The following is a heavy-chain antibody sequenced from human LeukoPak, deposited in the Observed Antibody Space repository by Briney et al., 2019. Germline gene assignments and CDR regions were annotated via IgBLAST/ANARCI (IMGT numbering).Heavy chain of an antibody. CDR2: IWYDGSNK. CDR3: ARRVSATRWFDP. CDR1: GFTFSSYG. J-gene: IGHJ5*02. Sequence: GGSLRLYCAASGFTFSSYGMHWVRQAPGKGLEWVAVIWYDGSNKYYADSVKGRFTISRDNAENTLYLQMNSLRVEDTAVYYCARRVSATRWFDPWGQGTLVTVSS. V-gene: IGHV3-33*03. D-gene: IGHD2-15*01.